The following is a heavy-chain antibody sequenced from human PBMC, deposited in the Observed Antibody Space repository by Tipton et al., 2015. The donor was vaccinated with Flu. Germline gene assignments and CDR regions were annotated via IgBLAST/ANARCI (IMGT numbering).Heavy chain of an antibody. CDR2: IYNNEYT. CDR1: GGFFSSYY. V-gene: IGHV4-59*12. Sequence: GLVKPSETLSLTCTVSGGFFSSYYWNWIRQPPGKGLEWIGYIYNNEYTKFNPSLKSRVTISVDTSKSQFSLQLRSVTAADTAVYYCARVTSSTWYAHYWGQGTRVTVSS. CDR3: ARVTSSTWYAHY. D-gene: IGHD6-13*01. J-gene: IGHJ4*02.